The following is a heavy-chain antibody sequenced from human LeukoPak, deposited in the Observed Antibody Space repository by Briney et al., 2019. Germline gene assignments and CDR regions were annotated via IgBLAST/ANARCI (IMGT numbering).Heavy chain of an antibody. V-gene: IGHV3-72*01. J-gene: IGHJ3*02. Sequence: PGGSLRLSCAASGFTVSSNYMSWVRQAPGKGLEWVGRSGNKASSYTTEYAASVKGRFTISRDDSNNSLYLQMNSLKTEDTAVYWCTRGYSGDGIYAFDIWGQGTMVTVSS. CDR2: SGNKASSYTT. D-gene: IGHD5-12*01. CDR3: TRGYSGDGIYAFDI. CDR1: GFTVSSNY.